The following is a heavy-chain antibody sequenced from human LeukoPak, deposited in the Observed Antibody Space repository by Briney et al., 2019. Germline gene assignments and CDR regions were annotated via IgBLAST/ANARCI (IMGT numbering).Heavy chain of an antibody. D-gene: IGHD3-22*01. V-gene: IGHV3-30*18. Sequence: GGSLRLSCGASGFTFSRYGMHWVRQAPGKGLEWVAVISYDGSNKYYVDSVKGRFTISRDNSKNTLYLQMNSLRPEDTAVYYCAKTVRYNYDSSGYSLFYNWGQGTLVTVSS. CDR2: ISYDGSNK. CDR3: AKTVRYNYDSSGYSLFYN. CDR1: GFTFSRYG. J-gene: IGHJ4*02.